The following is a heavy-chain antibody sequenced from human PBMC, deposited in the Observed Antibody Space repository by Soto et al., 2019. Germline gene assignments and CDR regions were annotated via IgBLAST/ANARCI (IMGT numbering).Heavy chain of an antibody. CDR1: GGTFSSYT. J-gene: IGHJ6*02. CDR2: IIPILGIA. D-gene: IGHD6-19*01. CDR3: ARDSEEGSGWYYYYYGMDV. Sequence: QVQLVQSGAEVKKPGSSVKVSCKASGGTFSSYTISWVRQAPGQGLEWMGRIIPILGIANYAQKFQGRVTITADKSTSTAYMELSSLRSEDTAVYYCARDSEEGSGWYYYYYGMDVWGQGTTVTVSS. V-gene: IGHV1-69*08.